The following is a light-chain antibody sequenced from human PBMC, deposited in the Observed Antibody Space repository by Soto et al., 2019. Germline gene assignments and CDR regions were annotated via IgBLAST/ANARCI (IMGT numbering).Light chain of an antibody. Sequence: DIQITQSPSSLSAAVVDRVNITFLASQSIFTYLSWLQQKPGKAPKLLIYAASTLQSGVPSRFTGSGSGTVFTLTISSLQPEDFATYYCQKSFTTPRKFGQGTKVDIK. CDR2: AAS. CDR1: QSIFTY. V-gene: IGKV1-39*01. CDR3: QKSFTTPRK. J-gene: IGKJ1*01.